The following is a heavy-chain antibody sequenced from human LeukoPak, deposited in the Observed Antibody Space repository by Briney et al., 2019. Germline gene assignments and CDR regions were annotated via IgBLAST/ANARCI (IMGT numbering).Heavy chain of an antibody. CDR1: GFSFSSYA. CDR2: IVGSDDST. Sequence: GGSLRLSCVASGFSFSSYAMNWVRQGAGQGLEWVGGIVGSDDSTYHADSVRGRFTISRDNSKNTLYLHMNSLSGEDTAVYYCARGRRTDFHYYNYMDVWGKGTAVTVSS. CDR3: ARGRRTDFHYYNYMDV. D-gene: IGHD3-3*01. J-gene: IGHJ6*03. V-gene: IGHV3-23*01.